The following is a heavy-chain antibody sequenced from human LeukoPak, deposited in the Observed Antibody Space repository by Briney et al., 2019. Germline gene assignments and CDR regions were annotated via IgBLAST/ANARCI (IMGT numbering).Heavy chain of an antibody. CDR3: ARGLGKQLWHKGWFDP. Sequence: SETLSLTCTVSGGSISSSYYYWGWIRQPPGKGLEWIGSIYYSGSTYYNPSLKSRVTISVDTSKNQFSLKLRSVTAADTAVYYCARGLGKQLWHKGWFDPWGQGTLVTVSS. V-gene: IGHV4-39*01. CDR2: IYYSGST. J-gene: IGHJ5*02. CDR1: GGSISSSYYY. D-gene: IGHD5-18*01.